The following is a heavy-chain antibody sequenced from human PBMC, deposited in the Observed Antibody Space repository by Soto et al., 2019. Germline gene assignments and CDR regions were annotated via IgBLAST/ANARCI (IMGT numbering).Heavy chain of an antibody. J-gene: IGHJ6*02. CDR1: GGSISSYY. Sequence: SETLSLTCTVSGGSISSYYWSWIRQPPGKGLEWIGYIYYSGSTNYNPSLKSRVTISVDTSKNQFSLKLSSVTAADTAVYYCARERRYYDSSGYPGLYYYYYYGMDVWGQGTTVTVSS. V-gene: IGHV4-59*01. D-gene: IGHD3-22*01. CDR3: ARERRYYDSSGYPGLYYYYYYGMDV. CDR2: IYYSGST.